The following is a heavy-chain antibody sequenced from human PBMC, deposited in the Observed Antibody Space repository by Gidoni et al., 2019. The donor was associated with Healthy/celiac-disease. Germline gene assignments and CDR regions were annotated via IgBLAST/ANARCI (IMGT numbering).Heavy chain of an antibody. CDR2: ISSSGSTI. D-gene: IGHD2-15*01. V-gene: IGHV3-48*03. CDR1: GFTFSSYE. CDR3: ARVGGGPRGGNPYNWFDP. J-gene: IGHJ5*02. Sequence: EVQLVESGGGLVQPGGSLRLSCAASGFTFSSYEMNWVRQAPGKGLEWVSYISSSGSTIYYADSVKGRFTISRDNAKNSLYLQMNSLRAEDTAVYYCARVGGGPRGGNPYNWFDPWGQGTLVTVSS.